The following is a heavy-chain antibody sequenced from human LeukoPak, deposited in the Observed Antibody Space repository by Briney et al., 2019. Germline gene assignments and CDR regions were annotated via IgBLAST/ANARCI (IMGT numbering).Heavy chain of an antibody. J-gene: IGHJ4*02. Sequence: EASVKVSCKASGYTFTSYYMHWVRQAPGQGLEWMGWINPNSGGTNYAQKFQGRVTMTRDTSISTAYMELSRLRSDDTAVYYCARDRWDRGTVRFRGVNNWGQGTLVTVSS. D-gene: IGHD3-10*01. CDR2: INPNSGGT. CDR1: GYTFTSYY. CDR3: ARDRWDRGTVRFRGVNN. V-gene: IGHV1-2*02.